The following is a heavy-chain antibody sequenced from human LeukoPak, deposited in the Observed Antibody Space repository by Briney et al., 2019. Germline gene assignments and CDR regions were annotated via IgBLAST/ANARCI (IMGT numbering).Heavy chain of an antibody. CDR3: AKRTSSWERVDY. CDR2: ISGNSGRT. V-gene: IGHV3-23*01. J-gene: IGHJ4*02. Sequence: PGGSLRLSCAASGFTFSSYAMSWVRQAPGKGLEWVSSISGNSGRTYYADSVKGRFRISRDNSNNTLYLQMNSVRADDAAVYYCAKRTSSWERVDYWGQGTLVTVCS. CDR1: GFTFSSYA. D-gene: IGHD6-13*01.